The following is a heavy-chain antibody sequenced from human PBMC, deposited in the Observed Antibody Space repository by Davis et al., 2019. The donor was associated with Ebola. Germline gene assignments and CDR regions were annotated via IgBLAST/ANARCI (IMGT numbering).Heavy chain of an antibody. J-gene: IGHJ6*02. V-gene: IGHV4-4*02. CDR3: ARGGDIVVVPAAIVGYYYYGMDV. Sequence: MPSETLSLTCAVSGGSISSGNWWSWVRQPPGKGLEWIGEINHSGSTNYNPSLKSRVTISVDTSKNQFSLKLSSVTAADTAVYYCARGGDIVVVPAAIVGYYYYGMDVWGQGTTVTVSS. D-gene: IGHD2-2*02. CDR2: INHSGST. CDR1: GGSISSGNW.